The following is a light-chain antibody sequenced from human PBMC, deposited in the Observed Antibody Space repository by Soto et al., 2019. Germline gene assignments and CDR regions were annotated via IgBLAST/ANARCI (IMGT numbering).Light chain of an antibody. CDR3: QQLSSYPRV. CDR2: DAF. CDR1: QVMRSY. V-gene: IGKV1-9*01. Sequence: DIQLTQSPSFLSASVGDRVTITCRASQVMRSYLAWYQQKPGKAPKLLIYDAFILQSGVPSRFSGSGSATEFTLTISSLQVEDFATEYYQQLSSYPRVFSQGTKVEVK. J-gene: IGKJ1*01.